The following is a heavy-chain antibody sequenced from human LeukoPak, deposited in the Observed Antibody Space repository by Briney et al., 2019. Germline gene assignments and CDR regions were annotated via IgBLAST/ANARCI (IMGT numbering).Heavy chain of an antibody. CDR1: GYTFTSYG. J-gene: IGHJ3*02. D-gene: IGHD6-13*01. V-gene: IGHV1-18*01. Sequence: GASVKVSCKASGYTFTSYGISWVRQAPGQGLEWMGWISAYSGNTNYAQKLQGRVTMTTDTSTSTAYMELRSLRSDDTAVYYCARGRRMYSSSWSPADAFDIWGQGTMVTVSS. CDR2: ISAYSGNT. CDR3: ARGRRMYSSSWSPADAFDI.